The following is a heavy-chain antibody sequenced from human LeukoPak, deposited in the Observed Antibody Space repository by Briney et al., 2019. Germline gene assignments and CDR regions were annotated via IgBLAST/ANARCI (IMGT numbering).Heavy chain of an antibody. CDR3: ARTKYGGDDY. CDR2: IYYSGST. D-gene: IGHD4-23*01. CDR1: GYSISSGYY. J-gene: IGHJ4*02. V-gene: IGHV4-61*01. Sequence: SETLSLTCTVSGYSISSGYYWGWIRQPPGKGLEWIGYIYYSGSTNYNPSLKSRVTISVDTSKNQFSLKLSSVTAADTAVYYCARTKYGGDDYWGQGTLVTVSS.